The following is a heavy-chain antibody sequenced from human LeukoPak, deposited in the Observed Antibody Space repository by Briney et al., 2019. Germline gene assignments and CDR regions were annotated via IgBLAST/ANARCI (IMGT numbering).Heavy chain of an antibody. CDR1: GGSISSGGYH. J-gene: IGHJ6*02. D-gene: IGHD2-2*01. V-gene: IGHV4-31*03. CDR2: IYYSGST. Sequence: SETLSLTCTVSGGSISSGGYHWSWIRQHPGKGLEWIGYIYYSGSTYYNPSLKSRVTISVDTSKNQFSLKLSSVTAADTAVYYCARDIVVVPAANYYYYGMDVWGQGTTVTVSS. CDR3: ARDIVVVPAANYYYYGMDV.